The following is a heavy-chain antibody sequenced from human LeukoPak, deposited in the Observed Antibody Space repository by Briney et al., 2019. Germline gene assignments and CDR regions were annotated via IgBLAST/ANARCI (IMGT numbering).Heavy chain of an antibody. CDR1: GYTFTSYG. J-gene: IGHJ4*02. D-gene: IGHD4-17*01. V-gene: IGHV1-18*04. Sequence: ASVKVSCKASGYTFTSYGISWVRRAPGQGLEWMGWISAYNGNTNCAQKLQGRVTMTTDTSTSTAYMELRCLRSDDTAVYYCARDDRPSVKHGDWADYWGQGTLVTVSS. CDR3: ARDDRPSVKHGDWADY. CDR2: ISAYNGNT.